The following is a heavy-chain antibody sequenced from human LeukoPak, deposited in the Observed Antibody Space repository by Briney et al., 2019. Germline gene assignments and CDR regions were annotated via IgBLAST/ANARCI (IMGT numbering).Heavy chain of an antibody. V-gene: IGHV3-7*01. CDR1: GFNFGTHW. Sequence: GGSLRLSCAASGFNFGTHWMTWVRQAPGKGLECVAIIKKDGSEKYHVDSVKGRFTISRDNAKNSLYLQMNSLRAEDTAVYYCGTGWAVDFWGQGTLVTVSS. CDR2: IKKDGSEK. CDR3: GTGWAVDF. J-gene: IGHJ4*02. D-gene: IGHD5-24*01.